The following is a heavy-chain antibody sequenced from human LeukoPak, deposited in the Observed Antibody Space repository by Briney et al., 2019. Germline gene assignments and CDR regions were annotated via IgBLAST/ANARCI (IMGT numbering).Heavy chain of an antibody. CDR2: ISYDGSNK. J-gene: IGHJ4*02. Sequence: GGSLRLSCAASGFTFSSYGMHWVRQAPGRGLEWVAVISYDGSNKYYADSVKGRFTISRDNSKNTLYLQMNSLRAEDTAVYYCAKEMTTVTRGFDYWGQGTLVTVSS. V-gene: IGHV3-30*18. CDR3: AKEMTTVTRGFDY. CDR1: GFTFSSYG. D-gene: IGHD4-17*01.